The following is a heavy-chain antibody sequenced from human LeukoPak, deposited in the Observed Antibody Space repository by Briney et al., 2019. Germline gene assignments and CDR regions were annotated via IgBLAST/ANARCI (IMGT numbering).Heavy chain of an antibody. CDR3: VRAAYSYGL. Sequence: PGGSLILSCAASGFTFSSYWMYWVRQAPGKGLVWVSRINYNGSSTAYADSVKGRFTISRDNAKNTLFLQMNSLTAADTAVYYCVRAAYSYGLWGQGTLVTFSS. J-gene: IGHJ4*02. CDR1: GFTFSSYW. CDR2: INYNGSST. V-gene: IGHV3-74*01. D-gene: IGHD5-18*01.